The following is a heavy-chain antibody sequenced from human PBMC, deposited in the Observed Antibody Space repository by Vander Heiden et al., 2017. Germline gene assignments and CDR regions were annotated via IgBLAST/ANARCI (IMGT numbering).Heavy chain of an antibody. Sequence: EVQLVQSGAEVKKPGGALEISSEGSGYSFTSYWIGWVRQMPGKGLEWMGIIYPGDSDTRYSPSFQGQVTISADKSISTVYLQWSSLKASDTAMYYCARAISGIPYGMDVWGQGTTVTVSS. D-gene: IGHD3-10*01. V-gene: IGHV5-51*03. CDR1: GYSFTSYW. CDR2: IYPGDSDT. CDR3: ARAISGIPYGMDV. J-gene: IGHJ6*02.